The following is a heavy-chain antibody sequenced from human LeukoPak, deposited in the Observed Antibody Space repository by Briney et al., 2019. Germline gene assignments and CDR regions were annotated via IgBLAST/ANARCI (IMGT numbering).Heavy chain of an antibody. CDR3: ARVDPYYDILTGYRRGTFDY. Sequence: PSETLSLTCAVYGGSFSGYYCSWIRQPPGKGLEWIGEINHSGSTNYNPSLKSRVTISVDTSKNQFSLKLSSVTAADTAVYYCARVDPYYDILTGYRRGTFDYWGQGTLVTVSS. CDR1: GGSFSGYY. CDR2: INHSGST. V-gene: IGHV4-34*01. J-gene: IGHJ4*02. D-gene: IGHD3-9*01.